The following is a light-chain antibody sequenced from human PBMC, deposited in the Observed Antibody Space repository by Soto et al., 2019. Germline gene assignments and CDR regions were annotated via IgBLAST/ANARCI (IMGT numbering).Light chain of an antibody. V-gene: IGKV3-20*01. CDR3: QQYGSSPPLT. J-gene: IGKJ4*01. CDR1: QSVSSSY. CDR2: GAS. Sequence: EIVLTQSPGTLSLSPGERATLSCRASQSVSSSYLAWYQQKPGQAPRLLIDGASSRATGTPDRFSGSGSGTDFTLTISRLEPEDFAVYYCQQYGSSPPLTFGGGTKVEIK.